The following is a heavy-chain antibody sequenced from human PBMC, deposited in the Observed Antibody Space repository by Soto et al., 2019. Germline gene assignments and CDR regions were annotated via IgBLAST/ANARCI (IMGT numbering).Heavy chain of an antibody. D-gene: IGHD5-12*01. CDR1: GGTFSSYA. CDR2: IIPMFNTT. J-gene: IGHJ4*02. CDR3: ARDKEMATITEFVY. V-gene: IGHV1-69*06. Sequence: QVQLVQSGTEVKKPGSSVKVSCKASGGTFSSYAISWVRQAPGQGLEWMGGIIPMFNTTNYAQRFQGRVTITADKPSSTAYMELNSPRAEDTAVYYFARDKEMATITEFVYWGQGTLVTVSS.